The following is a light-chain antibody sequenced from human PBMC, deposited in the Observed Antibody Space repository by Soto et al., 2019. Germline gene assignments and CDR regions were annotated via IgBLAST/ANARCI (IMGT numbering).Light chain of an antibody. CDR1: QTIGSW. CDR2: DAS. J-gene: IGKJ4*01. CDR3: QQYDNYTLT. V-gene: IGKV1-5*01. Sequence: DIQMTQSPSTLSSSLGDRVTITCRASQTIGSWLAWYQQKPGTAPKLLIYDASTLESGVPSRFSGSGSGTEFTLTISSLQNDDFATYYCQQYDNYTLTFGGGTKVDIK.